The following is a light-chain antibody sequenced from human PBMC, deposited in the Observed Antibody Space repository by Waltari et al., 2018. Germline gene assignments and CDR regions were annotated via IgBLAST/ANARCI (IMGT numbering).Light chain of an antibody. Sequence: EIVLTQSPGTLSLSPGERATVSCRASQSVSKYLAWYRLKPGQDPRLLIYDASKRATGIPDRCSGSGSGTDFSLTISRLEPEDFAVYYCQHYVRLPVTFGQGTKVEIK. CDR2: DAS. CDR1: QSVSKY. V-gene: IGKV3-20*01. J-gene: IGKJ1*01. CDR3: QHYVRLPVT.